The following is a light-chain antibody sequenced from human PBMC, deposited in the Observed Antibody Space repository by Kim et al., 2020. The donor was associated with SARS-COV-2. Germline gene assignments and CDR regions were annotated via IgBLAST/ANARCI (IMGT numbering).Light chain of an antibody. Sequence: DIQMTQSPSTLSASVGDRVTITCRASQSISNWLAWYQQKPGKAPKLLIYKASSLESGVPSRFSGSGSGTEFTLTISSLQPDDVATYYCQQYKSYSPYTCGQGTKLEI. V-gene: IGKV1-5*03. J-gene: IGKJ2*01. CDR1: QSISNW. CDR3: QQYKSYSPYT. CDR2: KAS.